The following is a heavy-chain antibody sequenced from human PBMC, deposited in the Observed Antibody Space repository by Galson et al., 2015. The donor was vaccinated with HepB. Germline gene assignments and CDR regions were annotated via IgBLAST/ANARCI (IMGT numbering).Heavy chain of an antibody. J-gene: IGHJ4*02. D-gene: IGHD2/OR15-2a*01. CDR3: AKGVYGTRRFDY. CDR1: GFTFSSYS. V-gene: IGHV3-21*01. Sequence: SLRLSCAASGFTFSSYSMNWVRQAPGKGLEWVSSISSSSSYIYYADSVKGRLTISRDNSKNTLYLQMNSLRAEDTAVYYCAKGVYGTRRFDYWGQATLVTVSS. CDR2: ISSSSSYI.